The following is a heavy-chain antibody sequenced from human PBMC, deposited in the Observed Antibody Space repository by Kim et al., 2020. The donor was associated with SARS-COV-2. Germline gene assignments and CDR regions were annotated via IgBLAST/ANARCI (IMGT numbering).Heavy chain of an antibody. CDR2: ISGSGTKT. D-gene: IGHD5-12*01. V-gene: IGHV3-23*01. Sequence: GGSLRLSCAASGFIFTNYAMSWVRQVPGKGLEWVSGISGSGTKTYYADSVKGRFTISRDSSKNTLYLQMNSLKSEDTGIYYCARAQGGGRISISAAITADYWGQGLLVTVAS. CDR3: ARAQGGGRISISAAITADY. J-gene: IGHJ4*02. CDR1: GFIFTNYA.